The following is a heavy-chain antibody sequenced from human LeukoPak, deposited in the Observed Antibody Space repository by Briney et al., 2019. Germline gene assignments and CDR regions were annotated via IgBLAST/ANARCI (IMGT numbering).Heavy chain of an antibody. V-gene: IGHV3-48*02. CDR1: GFMFSSYS. CDR2: ISSISRTT. J-gene: IGHJ1*01. D-gene: IGHD3-10*01. Sequence: PGGSLRLSCAGSGFMFSSYSMTWVRQAPGKGLEWIAYISSISRTTNYADSVRGRFTLSRDNDKSSLFLQMNSLRDEDTAIYYCAKGKYYSGWGQGTLVIVSS. CDR3: AKGKYYSG.